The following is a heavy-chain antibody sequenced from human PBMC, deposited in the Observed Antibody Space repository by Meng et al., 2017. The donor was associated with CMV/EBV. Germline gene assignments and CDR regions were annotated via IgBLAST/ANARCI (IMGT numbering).Heavy chain of an antibody. CDR3: AAGGAKSSSWHY. CDR1: GFTFTSSA. Sequence: KVSCKASGFTFTSSAVQWVRQARGQRLEWIGWIVVGSGNTNYAQKFQERVTITRDMSTSTAYMELSSLRSEDTAVYYCAAGGAKSSSWHYWGQGTLVTVSS. CDR2: IVVGSGNT. J-gene: IGHJ4*02. V-gene: IGHV1-58*01. D-gene: IGHD6-13*01.